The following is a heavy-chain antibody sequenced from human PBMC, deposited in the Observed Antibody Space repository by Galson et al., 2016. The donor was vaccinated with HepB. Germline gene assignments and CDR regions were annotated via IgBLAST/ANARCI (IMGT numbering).Heavy chain of an antibody. CDR1: GFTFNDYS. CDR2: VTATSVYI. CDR3: ARAAYGDYEACYFDL. D-gene: IGHD4-17*01. Sequence: SLRLSCAASGFTFNDYSMHWVRQAPGKGLAWVSSVTATSVYIYYVDSVKGRFTISRDNAKNSLYLQMNSLRAEDTAVYYCARAAYGDYEACYFDLWGRGTLVTVSS. V-gene: IGHV3-21*06. J-gene: IGHJ2*01.